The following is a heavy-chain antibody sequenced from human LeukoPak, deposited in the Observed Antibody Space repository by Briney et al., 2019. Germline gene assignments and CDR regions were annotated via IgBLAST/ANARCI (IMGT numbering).Heavy chain of an antibody. CDR2: INHSGST. J-gene: IGHJ4*02. CDR3: ARGQGIVVVPAAIYYFDY. CDR1: GGSFSGYY. D-gene: IGHD2-2*01. Sequence: SETLSLTCAVYGGSFSGYYWSWIRQPPGKGLEWIWEINHSGSTNYNPSLKSRVTISVDTSKNQFSLKLSSVTAADTAVYYCARGQGIVVVPAAIYYFDYWGQGTLVTVSS. V-gene: IGHV4-34*01.